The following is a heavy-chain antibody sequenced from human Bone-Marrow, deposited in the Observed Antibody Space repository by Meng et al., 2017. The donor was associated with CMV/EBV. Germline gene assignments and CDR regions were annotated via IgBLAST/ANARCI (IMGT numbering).Heavy chain of an antibody. CDR2: ISSSSSYI. CDR3: ARGETYDFWSGYPVYFDY. CDR1: GFTFSSYS. J-gene: IGHJ4*02. D-gene: IGHD3-3*01. V-gene: IGHV3-21*01. Sequence: GGSRRLSCAASGFTFSSYSMNWVRQAPGKGLEWVSSISSSSSYIYYADSVKGRFTISRDNAKNSLYLQMNSLRAEDTAVYYCARGETYDFWSGYPVYFDYWGQGTLVTVSS.